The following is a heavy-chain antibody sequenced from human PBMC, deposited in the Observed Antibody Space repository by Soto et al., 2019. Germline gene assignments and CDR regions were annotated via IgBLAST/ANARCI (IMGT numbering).Heavy chain of an antibody. CDR1: GYSFTSYW. CDR3: ARRTTVTPSWDAFDI. D-gene: IGHD4-17*01. J-gene: IGHJ3*02. Sequence: PGESLKISCKGSGYSFTSYWIGWVRQMPGKGLEWMGIIYPGDSDTRYSPSFQGQVTISADKSISTAYLQWSSLKASDTAMYYCARRTTVTPSWDAFDIWGQGTTVTVSS. CDR2: IYPGDSDT. V-gene: IGHV5-51*01.